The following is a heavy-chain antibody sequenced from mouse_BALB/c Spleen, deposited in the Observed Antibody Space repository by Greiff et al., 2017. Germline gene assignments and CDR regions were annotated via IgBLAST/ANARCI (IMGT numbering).Heavy chain of an antibody. D-gene: IGHD1-3*01. CDR1: GYSITSDYA. CDR2: ISYSGST. Sequence: VQLKESGPGLVKPSQSLSLTCTVTGYSITSDYAWNWIRQFPGNKLEWMGYISYSGSTSYNPSLKSRISITRDTSKNQFFLQLNSVTTEDTATYYCAREDVAPYFDYWGQGTTLTVSS. CDR3: AREDVAPYFDY. J-gene: IGHJ2*01. V-gene: IGHV3-2*02.